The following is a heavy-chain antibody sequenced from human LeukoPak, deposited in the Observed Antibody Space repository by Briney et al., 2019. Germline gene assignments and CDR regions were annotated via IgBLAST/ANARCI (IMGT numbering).Heavy chain of an antibody. CDR2: INWNGGST. CDR3: ARDKGILPPTPHDY. CDR1: GFTFDDYG. Sequence: PGGSLRLSCAASGFTFDDYGMSWVRQAPGKGLEWVSGINWNGGSTGYADSVKGRFTISRDNAKNSLYLQMNSLRAEDTALYYCARDKGILPPTPHDYWGQGTLVTVSS. J-gene: IGHJ4*02. D-gene: IGHD3-10*01. V-gene: IGHV3-20*04.